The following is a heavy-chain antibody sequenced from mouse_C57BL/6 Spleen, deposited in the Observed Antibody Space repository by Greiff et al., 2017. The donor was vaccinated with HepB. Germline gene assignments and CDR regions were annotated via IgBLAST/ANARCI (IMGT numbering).Heavy chain of an antibody. J-gene: IGHJ1*03. CDR1: GYTFTSYW. D-gene: IGHD2-12*01. CDR2: IDPSDSYT. Sequence: QVQLKQPGAELVMPGASVKLSCKASGYTFTSYWMHWVKQRPGQGLEWIGEIDPSDSYTNYNQKFKGKSTLTVDKSSSTAYMQLSSLTSEYSAVYYCARSTIPHWYFDVWGTGTTVTVSS. CDR3: ARSTIPHWYFDV. V-gene: IGHV1-69*01.